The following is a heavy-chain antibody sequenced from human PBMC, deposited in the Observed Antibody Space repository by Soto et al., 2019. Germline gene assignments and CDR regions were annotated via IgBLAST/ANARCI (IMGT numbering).Heavy chain of an antibody. CDR3: PGRGCISARRAGGAFDI. CDR2: IYYSGST. V-gene: IGHV4-31*03. D-gene: IGHD6-6*01. J-gene: IGHJ3*02. CDR1: GGSISSGGYY. Sequence: QVQLQESGPGLVKPSQTLSLTCTVSGGSISSGGYYWSWIRQHPGKGLEWIGYIYYSGSTYYNPSLKSRVTISVDTSKNQFSLKLSSVTAGEGAVYYCPGRGCISARRAGGAFDIWGQGTMVTVSS.